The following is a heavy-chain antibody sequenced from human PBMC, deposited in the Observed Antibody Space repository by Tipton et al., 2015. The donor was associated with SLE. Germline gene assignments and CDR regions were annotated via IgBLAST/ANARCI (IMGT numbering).Heavy chain of an antibody. V-gene: IGHV3-9*01. CDR2: ISWNSGKK. Sequence: SLRLSCTTSGFRFNDYGMHWVRQGPGKGLEWVPGISWNSGKKGYADSVKGRFTISRDNAENSLYLQMDSLRVEDTALYYCAKDISLRIGAAGTGDFQHWGQGTLVIVSS. J-gene: IGHJ1*01. CDR3: AKDISLRIGAAGTGDFQH. D-gene: IGHD6-13*01. CDR1: GFRFNDYG.